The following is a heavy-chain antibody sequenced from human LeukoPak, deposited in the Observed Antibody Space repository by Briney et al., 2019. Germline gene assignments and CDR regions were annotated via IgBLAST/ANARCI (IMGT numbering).Heavy chain of an antibody. D-gene: IGHD2-2*01. V-gene: IGHV3-9*01. CDR1: GFTFDDYA. J-gene: IGHJ6*03. CDR3: AKDIVSSTSEGMDV. Sequence: PGGSLRLSCAASGFTFDDYAMHWVRQAPGKGLEWVSGISWNSGSIGYADSVKGRFTISRDNAKNSLYLQMNSLRAEDTALYYCAKDIVSSTSEGMDVWGKGTTVTISS. CDR2: ISWNSGSI.